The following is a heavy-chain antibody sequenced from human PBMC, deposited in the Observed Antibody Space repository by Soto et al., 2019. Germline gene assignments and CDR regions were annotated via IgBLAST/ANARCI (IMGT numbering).Heavy chain of an antibody. Sequence: VASVKVSWKASGYTFASYYMHWVRQAPGQGLEWMGIINPSGGSTTYAQKFQGRVTMTRDTSTSTVYMELSSLRSEDTAVYYCARVRRSSGYYYGYWGQGTPVTVSS. CDR2: INPSGGST. D-gene: IGHD3-22*01. CDR1: GYTFASYY. CDR3: ARVRRSSGYYYGY. J-gene: IGHJ4*02. V-gene: IGHV1-46*01.